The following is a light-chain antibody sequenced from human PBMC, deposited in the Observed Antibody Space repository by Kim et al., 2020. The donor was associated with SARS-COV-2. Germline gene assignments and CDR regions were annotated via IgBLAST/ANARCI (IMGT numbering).Light chain of an antibody. J-gene: IGLJ7*01. CDR2: EVS. CDR3: CSYAGSNTFV. Sequence: GQSVTISCTGTTSVVGSYNYVSWYQQHPGKAPRLIMYEVSKRPSGVPDRFSGSRSGNTASLIVSGLQAEDEAGYYCCSYAGSNTFVFGGGTQLTVL. V-gene: IGLV2-8*01. CDR1: TSVVGSYNY.